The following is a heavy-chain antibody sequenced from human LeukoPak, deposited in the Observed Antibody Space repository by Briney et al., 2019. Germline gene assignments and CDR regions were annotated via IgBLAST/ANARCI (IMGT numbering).Heavy chain of an antibody. CDR3: AVTRDSSGYYDY. Sequence: GGSQTLSCAPSRLTFSSYSMNWARQAPGKGLEWVSSISSSSSYIYYADSVKGRFTISRDNAKNSLYLQMNSLRAEDTAVYYCAVTRDSSGYYDYWGQGTLVTVSS. CDR2: ISSSSSYI. V-gene: IGHV3-21*01. CDR1: RLTFSSYS. D-gene: IGHD3-22*01. J-gene: IGHJ4*02.